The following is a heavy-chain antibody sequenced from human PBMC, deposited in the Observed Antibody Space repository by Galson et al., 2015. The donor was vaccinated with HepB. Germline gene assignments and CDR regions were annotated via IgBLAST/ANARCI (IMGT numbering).Heavy chain of an antibody. CDR2: FIPIFGTA. Sequence: SCKASGGSFSYYAVSWVRQAPGQGLEWMGGFIPIFGTAKYAQKLQGRVTISADVSTSTAYMELSSLRSEDTAVYYCARDLGYYYDSSNFYPYYFDYWGQGTLVTVSS. V-gene: IGHV1-69*01. CDR1: GGSFSYYA. CDR3: ARDLGYYYDSSNFYPYYFDY. D-gene: IGHD3-22*01. J-gene: IGHJ4*02.